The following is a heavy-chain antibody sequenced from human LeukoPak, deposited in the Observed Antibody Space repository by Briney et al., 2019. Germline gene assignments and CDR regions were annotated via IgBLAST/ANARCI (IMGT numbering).Heavy chain of an antibody. D-gene: IGHD5-18*01. V-gene: IGHV4-34*01. CDR2: INHSGST. J-gene: IGHJ4*02. CDR1: GGSFSGYY. CDR3: ARGRFAAMAGKYDY. Sequence: NPSETLSLTCAVYGGSFSGYYWSWIRQPPGKGLEWIGEINHSGSTNYNPSLKSQVTISVDTSKNQFSLKLSSVTAADTAVYYCARGRFAAMAGKYDYWGQGTLVTVSS.